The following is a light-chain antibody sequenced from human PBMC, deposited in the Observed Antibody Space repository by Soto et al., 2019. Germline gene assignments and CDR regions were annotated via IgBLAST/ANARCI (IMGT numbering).Light chain of an antibody. CDR2: GAS. J-gene: IGKJ1*01. V-gene: IGKV3-15*01. CDR3: QQYNNWPRT. CDR1: QSVSSN. Sequence: EIVMTQSPATLSVSPGERTTLSCRASQSVSSNLAWYQQKPGQAPRLLIYGASTRATGIPARFSGRGCGTEFTLTISRLQSEDFAVYYCQQYNNWPRTFGQGTK.